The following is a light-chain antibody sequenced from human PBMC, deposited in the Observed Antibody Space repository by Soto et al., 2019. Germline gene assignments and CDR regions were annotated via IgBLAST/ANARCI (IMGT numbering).Light chain of an antibody. CDR2: AAS. Sequence: DIQLTQSPSFLSASVGDRVTITCRASQGISSYLAWYQQKPGKAPNLLIYAASTLQGGVPSRFSGSGSGTEFILTISSLQPEDFATYFCQQHHSYPVTFGGGTKVELK. CDR3: QQHHSYPVT. V-gene: IGKV1-9*01. CDR1: QGISSY. J-gene: IGKJ4*01.